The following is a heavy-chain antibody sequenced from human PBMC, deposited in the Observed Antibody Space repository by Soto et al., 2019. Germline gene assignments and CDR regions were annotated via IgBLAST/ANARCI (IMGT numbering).Heavy chain of an antibody. Sequence: SETLSLTCTVSGGSVSSGSYYWSWIRQPPGKGLEWIGYIYYSGSTNYNPSLKSRVTIPVDTSKNQFSLKLSSVTAADTAVYYCARDHRGSYPSGIDYWGQGTQVTVSS. V-gene: IGHV4-61*01. CDR2: IYYSGST. CDR1: GGSVSSGSYY. J-gene: IGHJ4*02. D-gene: IGHD1-26*01. CDR3: ARDHRGSYPSGIDY.